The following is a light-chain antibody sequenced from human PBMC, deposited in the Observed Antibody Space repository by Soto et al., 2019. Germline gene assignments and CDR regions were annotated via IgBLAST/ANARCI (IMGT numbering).Light chain of an antibody. CDR3: QQRSNWVFT. CDR1: QSVSSY. CDR2: DAS. V-gene: IGKV3-11*01. Sequence: EIVLTQSPATLSLSPGERATLSCRASQSVSSYLAWYQQKPGQAPRLLIYDASNRATGIPARFSGSGSGTDFTLTISSLEPEDFAFYYCQQRSNWVFTFGPGTKVDIK. J-gene: IGKJ3*01.